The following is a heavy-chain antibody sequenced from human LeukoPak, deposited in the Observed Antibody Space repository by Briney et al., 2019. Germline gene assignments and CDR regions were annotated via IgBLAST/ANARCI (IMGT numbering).Heavy chain of an antibody. J-gene: IGHJ4*02. V-gene: IGHV4-59*01. Sequence: SETLSLTCTVSGGSISSYYWSWIRQPPGKGLEWIGYIYYSGSTNYNPSLKSRVTISVDTSKNQFSLKLSSVTAADTAVYYCAGERGEEYSSGWCKRNYFDNWGQGIRVTVSS. CDR1: GGSISSYY. CDR2: IYYSGST. CDR3: AGERGEEYSSGWCKRNYFDN. D-gene: IGHD6-19*01.